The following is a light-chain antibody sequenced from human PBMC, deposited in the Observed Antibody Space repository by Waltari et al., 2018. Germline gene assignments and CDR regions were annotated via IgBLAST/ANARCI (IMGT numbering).Light chain of an antibody. CDR3: QSFDNYVSGGTV. CDR2: GNT. V-gene: IGLV1-40*01. Sequence: QSVLTQPPSVSGATGQRVTISCTGSSSNIGAGHDVHWSQRLPGTAPKLPIYGNTKRPSGVPDRFSGYKSGTSASLAITGLQAEDEADYFCQSFDNYVSGGTVFGGGTKLAVL. J-gene: IGLJ3*02. CDR1: SSNIGAGHD.